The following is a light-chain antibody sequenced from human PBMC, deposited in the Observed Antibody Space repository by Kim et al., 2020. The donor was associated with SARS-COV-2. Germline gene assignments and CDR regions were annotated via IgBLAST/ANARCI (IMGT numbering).Light chain of an antibody. CDR1: QTLQHRKENTY. CDR2: FIS. Sequence: PGSSSCRASQTLQHRKENTYLDWYLQKPTLPAQLRIYFISIRASGVPGRFSGSGSGTDFTLKFSRLEAEDVGFYYCMQALQTPITFGEGTRLEIK. J-gene: IGKJ5*01. CDR3: MQALQTPIT. V-gene: IGKV2-28*01.